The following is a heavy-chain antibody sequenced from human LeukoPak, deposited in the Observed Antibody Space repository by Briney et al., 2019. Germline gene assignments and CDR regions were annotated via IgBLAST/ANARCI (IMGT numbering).Heavy chain of an antibody. V-gene: IGHV1-46*01. CDR1: GYTFTSYY. D-gene: IGHD2-2*01. Sequence: ASVKVSCKASGYTFTSYYMHWVRQAPGQGLEWMGIINPSGGSTSYAQKFQGRVTMTRDTSTSTVYMELSSLRSEDTAVYYCALIAHCSSTSCQYYFDYWGQGTLVTVSS. CDR3: ALIAHCSSTSCQYYFDY. CDR2: INPSGGST. J-gene: IGHJ4*02.